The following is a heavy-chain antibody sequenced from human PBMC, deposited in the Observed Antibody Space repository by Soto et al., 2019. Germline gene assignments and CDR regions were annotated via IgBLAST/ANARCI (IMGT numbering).Heavy chain of an antibody. J-gene: IGHJ4*02. D-gene: IGHD3-16*01. CDR1: GFKFSNYA. Sequence: GGSLRLSCAASGFKFSNYAMSWVRQAPGKGLEWASLISATGGGTYYADSVEGRFTISRDNSHNTLYLQVHSLTAEDTAVYYCAKDRRAGGNSAFYFDFWGQGAQVTVSS. V-gene: IGHV3-23*01. CDR2: ISATGGGT. CDR3: AKDRRAGGNSAFYFDF.